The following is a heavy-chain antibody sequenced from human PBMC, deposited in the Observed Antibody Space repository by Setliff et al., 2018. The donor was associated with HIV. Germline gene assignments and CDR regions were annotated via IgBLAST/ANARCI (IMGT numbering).Heavy chain of an antibody. V-gene: IGHV1-2*06. J-gene: IGHJ4*02. CDR2: IIPSSGGT. D-gene: IGHD2-15*01. CDR3: ARERIGYFDF. Sequence: GASVKVSCKASGYTFTGYYIHWVRQAPGQGLEWMGRIIPSSGGTNFAQKFQGRVTMTRDTSASTSYMELSSLTSEDTAVYYCARERIGYFDFWGQGTLVTVSS. CDR1: GYTFTGYY.